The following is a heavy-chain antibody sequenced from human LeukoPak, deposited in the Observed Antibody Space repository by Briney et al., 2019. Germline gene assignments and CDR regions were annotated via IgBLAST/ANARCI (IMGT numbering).Heavy chain of an antibody. CDR3: ARSYDFWSGPPFDP. D-gene: IGHD3-3*01. V-gene: IGHV1-2*02. J-gene: IGHJ5*02. CDR1: GYTFTGHY. Sequence: ASVKVSCKASGYTFTGHYMHWVRQAPGQGLEWMGWINPNSGGTKYAQKFQGRVTLTRDTSISTAYMELSRLRCDDTAVYYCARSYDFWSGPPFDPWGQGTLVTVSP. CDR2: INPNSGGT.